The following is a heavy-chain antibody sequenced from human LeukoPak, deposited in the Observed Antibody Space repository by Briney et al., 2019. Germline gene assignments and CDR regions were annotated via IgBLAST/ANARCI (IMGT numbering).Heavy chain of an antibody. V-gene: IGHV1-3*01. CDR2: INAGNGNT. D-gene: IGHD6-19*01. CDR1: GYTFTSYA. CDR3: ARPIGYSSGGFDL. J-gene: IGHJ2*01. Sequence: GASVKVSCKASGYTFTSYAMHWVRQAPGQRLEWMGWINAGNGNTKYSQNFQGRVTFTRDTSASTAYMELSSLRSEDTAVYYCARPIGYSSGGFDLWGRGTLVTVSP.